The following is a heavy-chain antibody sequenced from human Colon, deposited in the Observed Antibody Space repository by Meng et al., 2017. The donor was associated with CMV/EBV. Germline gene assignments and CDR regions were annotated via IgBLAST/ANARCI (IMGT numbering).Heavy chain of an antibody. CDR1: GYTVSYNH. D-gene: IGHD3-3*01. Sequence: GGSLRLSCAASGYTVSYNHVAWVRQAPGKGLEWVSVIYGDGVTYYTDSLKGRLTISRDSSTNTVYLQMNSLIVNDTAVYYCHGFGDNSYWGQGTLVTVSS. CDR3: HGFGDNSY. CDR2: IYGDGVT. V-gene: IGHV3-53*01. J-gene: IGHJ4*02.